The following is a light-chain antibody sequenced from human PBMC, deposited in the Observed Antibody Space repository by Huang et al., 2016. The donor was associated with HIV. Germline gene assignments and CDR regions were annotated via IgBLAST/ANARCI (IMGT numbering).Light chain of an antibody. CDR3: QQRSDWLT. J-gene: IGKJ4*01. CDR1: QSVSSY. CDR2: DAS. V-gene: IGKV3-11*01. Sequence: DIVLTQSPDTLSLSPWERATLSCRASQSVSSYLAWYQQKPGQAPRLLIYDASNRATGIPARFSGSGSGTDFTLTISSLEPEDFAVYYCQQRSDWLTFGGGTKVEIK.